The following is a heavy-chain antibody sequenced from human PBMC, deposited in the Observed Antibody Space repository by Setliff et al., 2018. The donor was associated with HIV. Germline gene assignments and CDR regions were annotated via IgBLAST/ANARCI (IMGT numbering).Heavy chain of an antibody. CDR2: ISGSGSGV. V-gene: IGHV3-48*01. CDR1: GFTFNSYA. D-gene: IGHD2-8*01. Sequence: PGGSLRLSCAASGFTFNSYAMNWVRQSPGKGLEWVSYISGSGSGVDYADSVKGRFTVSRDNASSSLYLQLNSLRSEETAVYYCARDLIRGFDYWGQGTPVTAPQ. CDR3: ARDLIRGFDY. J-gene: IGHJ4*02.